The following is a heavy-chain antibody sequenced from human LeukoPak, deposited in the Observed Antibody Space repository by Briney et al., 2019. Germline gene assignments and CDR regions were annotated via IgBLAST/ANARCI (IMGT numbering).Heavy chain of an antibody. V-gene: IGHV1-3*01. CDR1: GYTFTTYA. J-gene: IGHJ4*02. Sequence: VASVKVSCKASGYTFTTYAMHWVRQAPGQRPEWVGWINAGTGNTGYPQKFQNRVTFTRDTSASTAYMELSSLRSEDTAVYYCATSGRTDFDYWGQGTLVTVSP. CDR3: ATSGRTDFDY. D-gene: IGHD1-26*01. CDR2: INAGTGNT.